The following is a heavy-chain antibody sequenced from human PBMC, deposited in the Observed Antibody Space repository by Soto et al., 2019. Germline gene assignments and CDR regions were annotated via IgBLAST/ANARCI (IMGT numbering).Heavy chain of an antibody. Sequence: GGSLRLSCAASRFTFSSYAMSWVRQPPGKGLEWVSSITGSGGSTYNADSVKGRFTISRDNSRNTLFLQMNSLGAEDTAVYYCAKNRLRDGSSRQGFDSWGQGTLVTVSS. J-gene: IGHJ4*02. D-gene: IGHD6-6*01. CDR2: ITGSGGST. V-gene: IGHV3-23*01. CDR3: AKNRLRDGSSRQGFDS. CDR1: RFTFSSYA.